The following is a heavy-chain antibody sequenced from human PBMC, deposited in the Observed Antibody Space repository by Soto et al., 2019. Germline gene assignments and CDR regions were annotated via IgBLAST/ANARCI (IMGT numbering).Heavy chain of an antibody. D-gene: IGHD5-18*01. V-gene: IGHV3-30-3*01. Sequence: QVQLVESGGGVVQPGRSLRISCAATGFSFNFYAMYWVRQAPGKGLEWVAMISNDGSSENYADSVRGRFIISRDNSKKTLVLQMYSLSPEDTATYYCVRDSGANYGTFWYFDLWGRGTLVTVSS. CDR3: VRDSGANYGTFWYFDL. J-gene: IGHJ2*01. CDR1: GFSFNFYA. CDR2: ISNDGSSE.